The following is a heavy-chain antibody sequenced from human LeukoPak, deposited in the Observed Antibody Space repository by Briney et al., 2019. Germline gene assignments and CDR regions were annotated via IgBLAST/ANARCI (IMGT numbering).Heavy chain of an antibody. CDR2: ISGSDGHT. V-gene: IGHV3-23*01. CDR3: ASVSNQYYFDY. J-gene: IGHJ4*02. D-gene: IGHD5/OR15-5a*01. Sequence: GGSLRLSCAASGFTFGSYAMSWVRQAPGEGLEWVSTISGSDGHTSYADSVKGRFTISRDNSKNTLYLQMNSLRAEDTAVYYCASVSNQYYFDYWGQGTLVTVSS. CDR1: GFTFGSYA.